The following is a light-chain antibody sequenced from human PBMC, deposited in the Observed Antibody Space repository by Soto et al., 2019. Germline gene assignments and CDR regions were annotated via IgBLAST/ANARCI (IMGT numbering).Light chain of an antibody. CDR2: EVS. Sequence: QSALTQPASVSGSGGQSITISCTGTSSDVGGYNYVSWYQQHPGKAPKLMIYEVSNRPSGVSNRFSGSKSGNTASLTISGLQAEDEADYYCSSYTSSSTLVVFGTGTKVTVL. J-gene: IGLJ1*01. V-gene: IGLV2-14*01. CDR3: SSYTSSSTLVV. CDR1: SSDVGGYNY.